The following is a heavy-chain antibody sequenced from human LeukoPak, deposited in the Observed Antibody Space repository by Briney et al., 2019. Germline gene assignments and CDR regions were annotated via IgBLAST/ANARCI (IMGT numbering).Heavy chain of an antibody. Sequence: GRSLRLSCAASGFTFDDYAMHWVRQAPGKGLEWVSGISWNSGSIGYADSVKGRFTISRDNAKSSLYLQMNSLRTEDMALYYCAKGNYGDYVYAFDIWGQGTMVTVSS. CDR1: GFTFDDYA. V-gene: IGHV3-9*03. CDR2: ISWNSGSI. CDR3: AKGNYGDYVYAFDI. J-gene: IGHJ3*02. D-gene: IGHD4-17*01.